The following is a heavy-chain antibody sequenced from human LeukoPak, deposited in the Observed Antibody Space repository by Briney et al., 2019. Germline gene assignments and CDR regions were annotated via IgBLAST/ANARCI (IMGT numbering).Heavy chain of an antibody. CDR1: GGTFSSYT. CDR2: SIPILDIA. D-gene: IGHD3-22*01. Sequence: SVKVSCKASGGTFSSYTVNCVRQAPGQGLEWMGRSIPILDIANYAQKFQGRVTMTADKSTSTAYMELSSLRSEDTAVYYCARAYYYDSSGYDAFDIWGQGTTVTVSS. V-gene: IGHV1-69*02. J-gene: IGHJ3*02. CDR3: ARAYYYDSSGYDAFDI.